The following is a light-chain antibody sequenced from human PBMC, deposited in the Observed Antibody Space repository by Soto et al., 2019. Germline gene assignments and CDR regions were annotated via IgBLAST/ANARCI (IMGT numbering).Light chain of an antibody. Sequence: QSLPTQPPSASGCPGQSVAISCTGTSSDVGGYNYVSCYQQHPGKAPKFMIYEVNKPPSGVPDRISGSKSANTASLTVSGLPAEDEADYYCSSYAGSSNVFGTGTKVTVL. CDR3: SSYAGSSNV. J-gene: IGLJ1*01. CDR1: SSDVGGYNY. CDR2: EVN. V-gene: IGLV2-8*01.